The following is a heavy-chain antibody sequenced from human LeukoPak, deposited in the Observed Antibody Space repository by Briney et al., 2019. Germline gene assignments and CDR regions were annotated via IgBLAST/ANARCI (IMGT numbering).Heavy chain of an antibody. CDR2: INSSSSYI. CDR3: ARAQGFTMVRGNWFDP. D-gene: IGHD3-10*01. J-gene: IGHJ5*02. V-gene: IGHV3-21*01. CDR1: GFTFSSYS. Sequence: GGSLRLSCAASGFTFSSYSMNWVRQAPGKGLEWVSSINSSSSYIYYADSVKGRFTISRDNAKNSLYLQMNSLRAEDTAVYYCARAQGFTMVRGNWFDPWGQGTLVTVSS.